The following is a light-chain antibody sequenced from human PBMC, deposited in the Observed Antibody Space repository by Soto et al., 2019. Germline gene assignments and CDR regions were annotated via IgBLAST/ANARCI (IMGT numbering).Light chain of an antibody. V-gene: IGLV2-14*01. CDR1: SSDVGAYDF. Sequence: QSALTQPASVSGSPGQSITISCTGTSSDVGAYDFVSWYQHYPGKAPKLVTFDVTHRPPGISDRFSGSKSANTASLTISGLQAEDEAFYYCSSYTTRSTLVLGGGTKVTVL. CDR2: DVT. J-gene: IGLJ6*01. CDR3: SSYTTRSTLV.